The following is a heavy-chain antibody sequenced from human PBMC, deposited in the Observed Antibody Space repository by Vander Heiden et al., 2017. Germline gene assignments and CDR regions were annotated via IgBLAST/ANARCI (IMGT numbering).Heavy chain of an antibody. J-gene: IGHJ4*02. Sequence: EVQLVESGGGRVKPGRSLRLSCTSSGFKFRDFAMPWFRQAPGQGLEWVGIIRSKTYGEATEYTASVRGRFTLSRDDSESIVYLQMNGLQIEDTAVYYCSRVGVAPTNWGQGTLVTVSS. V-gene: IGHV3-49*05. CDR3: SRVGVAPTN. CDR1: GFKFRDFA. CDR2: IRSKTYGEAT. D-gene: IGHD3-3*01.